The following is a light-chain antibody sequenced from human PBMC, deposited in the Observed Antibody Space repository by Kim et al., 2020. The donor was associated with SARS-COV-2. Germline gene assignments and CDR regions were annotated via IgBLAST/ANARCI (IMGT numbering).Light chain of an antibody. Sequence: PGQTARITCSGDALPKQYAYWYQQKPGQAPVLVIYKDSERPSGIPERFSGSSSGTTVTLTISGVQAEDEADYYCQSTDSSGTRWVFGGGTKLTVL. CDR1: ALPKQY. J-gene: IGLJ3*02. V-gene: IGLV3-25*03. CDR3: QSTDSSGTRWV. CDR2: KDS.